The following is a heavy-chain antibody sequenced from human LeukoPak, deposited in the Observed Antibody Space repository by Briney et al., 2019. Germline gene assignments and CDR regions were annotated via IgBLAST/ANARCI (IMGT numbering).Heavy chain of an antibody. CDR1: GFTFSNYA. D-gene: IGHD6-13*01. J-gene: IGHJ5*02. Sequence: GGSQRLSCAGSGFTFSNYAMNWVRQAPGKGLEWVSGISGSAGTTYYADSVQGRFTVSRDNSKNILYLRINSLRAEDTAVYYCAKASSSWFDGWLDPWGQGTLVTVSS. V-gene: IGHV3-23*01. CDR3: AKASSSWFDGWLDP. CDR2: ISGSAGTT.